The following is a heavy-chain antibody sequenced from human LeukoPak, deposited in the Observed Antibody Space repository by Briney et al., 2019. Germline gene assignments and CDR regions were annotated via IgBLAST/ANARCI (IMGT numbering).Heavy chain of an antibody. CDR2: ISSSGGTM. D-gene: IGHD3-10*01. Sequence: PGGSLRLSCAASGFIFSDYYMSWIRQAPGKGLEWVSYISSSGGTMYYADSVKGRFTISRDNAKNSLYLQMNSLRAEDTAIYYCARDVRSSGSYYSRSNFYMDVWGKGTTVTVSS. V-gene: IGHV3-11*04. J-gene: IGHJ6*03. CDR1: GFIFSDYY. CDR3: ARDVRSSGSYYSRSNFYMDV.